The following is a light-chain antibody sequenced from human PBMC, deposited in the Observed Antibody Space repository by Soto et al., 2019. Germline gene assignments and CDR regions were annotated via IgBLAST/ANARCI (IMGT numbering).Light chain of an antibody. CDR2: IAS. J-gene: IGKJ5*01. CDR1: QGIRNY. Sequence: DIQLTQSPSFLSASVGDRVTITCRVSQGIRNYLAWYQQKPGRAPKLLIYIASTLQSGVPSRFSGSYSGTEFTLTITSLQPEDFATYYCQQVNSYPITFGQGTRLEIK. CDR3: QQVNSYPIT. V-gene: IGKV1-9*01.